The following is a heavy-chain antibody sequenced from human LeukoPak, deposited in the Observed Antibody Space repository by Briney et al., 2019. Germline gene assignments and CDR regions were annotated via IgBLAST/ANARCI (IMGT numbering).Heavy chain of an antibody. CDR2: IYYSGST. CDR3: ARDKRRNRHFDY. Sequence: SETLSLTCTVSGGSISSSSYYWGWIRQPPGKGLEWIGSIYYSGSTYYNPSLKSRVTISVDTSKNQFSLKLSSVTAADTAVYYCARDKRRNRHFDYWGQGTLVTVSS. CDR1: GGSISSSSYY. J-gene: IGHJ4*02. V-gene: IGHV4-39*07.